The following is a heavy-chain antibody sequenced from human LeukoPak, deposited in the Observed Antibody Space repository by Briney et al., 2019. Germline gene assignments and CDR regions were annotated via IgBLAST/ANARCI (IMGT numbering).Heavy chain of an antibody. V-gene: IGHV4-59*01. CDR1: GGSINSYY. D-gene: IGHD3-10*01. Sequence: SETLSLTCSVSGGSINSYYWSWIRQPPGKGLEWIGDIYYTGSTNYNRSLKSRVTMSVDTSKNQFSLKVRSVTAADTAVYYCARHYYGSGSNPFDYWGQGTLVTVSS. CDR3: ARHYYGSGSNPFDY. J-gene: IGHJ4*02. CDR2: IYYTGST.